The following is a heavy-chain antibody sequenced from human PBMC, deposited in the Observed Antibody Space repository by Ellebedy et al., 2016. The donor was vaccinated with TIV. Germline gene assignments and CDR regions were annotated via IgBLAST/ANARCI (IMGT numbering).Heavy chain of an antibody. CDR1: GFTFSDSV. J-gene: IGHJ3*01. V-gene: IGHV3-30*19. CDR3: ARGPYSSGHCDAFDV. D-gene: IGHD6-19*01. Sequence: GESLKISXVGFGFTFSDSVMHWVRQDPGKGLDWVAGISVDGRAVHYADSVKGRFTISRDNSKNTLSLQMNSLRGEDSAIYYCARGPYSSGHCDAFDVWGRGTAVTVSS. CDR2: ISVDGRAV.